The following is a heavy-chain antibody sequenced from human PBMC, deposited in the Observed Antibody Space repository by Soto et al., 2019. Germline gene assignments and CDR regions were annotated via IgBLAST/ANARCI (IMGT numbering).Heavy chain of an antibody. CDR1: GFTFSSYP. Sequence: EVQLLESGGGLVRPGGSLRLSCAASGFTFSSYPMKWVRQGPGKGLEWVSTIGGSGTGFNTDHADSVKGRFVISRENSKNTVYLKMNSLRAEDTALYYCARVAPYCSTTTCYIDSWGQGTLVTVSS. CDR3: ARVAPYCSTTTCYIDS. D-gene: IGHD2-2*01. CDR2: IGGSGTGFNT. J-gene: IGHJ4*02. V-gene: IGHV3-23*01.